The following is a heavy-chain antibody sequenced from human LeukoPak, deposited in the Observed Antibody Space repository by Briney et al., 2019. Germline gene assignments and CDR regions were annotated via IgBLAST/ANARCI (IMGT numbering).Heavy chain of an antibody. CDR3: AREATWGQWYFDH. J-gene: IGHJ4*02. CDR2: VARDGGAK. V-gene: IGHV3-30*03. CDR1: GFSFSNHG. D-gene: IGHD6-19*01. Sequence: PGTSLRLSCVASGFSFSNHGMHWVRQAPGKGLELVSVVARDGGAKFYADSVKGRFTLSRDNSKNMFFLQMNFLTVEDTAIYYCAREATWGQWYFDHWGQGTPVIVSS.